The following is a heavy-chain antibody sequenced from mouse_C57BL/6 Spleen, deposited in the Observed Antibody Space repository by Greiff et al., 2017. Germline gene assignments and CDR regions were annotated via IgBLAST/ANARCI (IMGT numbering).Heavy chain of an antibody. CDR2: IYPGSGNT. J-gene: IGHJ1*03. V-gene: IGHV1-76*01. CDR3: ARSEGYGNYWYFDV. D-gene: IGHD2-1*01. CDR1: GYTFTDYY. Sequence: QVQLKQSGAELVRPGASVKLSCKASGYTFTDYYINWVKQRPGQGLEWIARIYPGSGNTYYNEKFKGKATLTAEKSSSTAYMQLSSLTSEDSAVYFGARSEGYGNYWYFDVWGTGTTVTVSS.